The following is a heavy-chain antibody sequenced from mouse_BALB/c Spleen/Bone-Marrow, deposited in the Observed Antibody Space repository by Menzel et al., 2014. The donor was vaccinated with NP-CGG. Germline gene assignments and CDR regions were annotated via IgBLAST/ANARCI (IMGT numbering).Heavy chain of an antibody. CDR2: IRLRSNNYAT. CDR3: SRVLRLFDY. V-gene: IGHV6-6*02. Sequence: EVKVEESGGGLVQPGGSMELSCVASGFTFSNYWMTWVRQSPEKGLEWVAEIRLRSNNYATHYAESVKGRFTISRNDSKSSVCLQMNNLRAEDSGNYYCSRVLRLFDYWGQGTTLTVSS. D-gene: IGHD1-1*01. J-gene: IGHJ2*01. CDR1: GFTFSNYW.